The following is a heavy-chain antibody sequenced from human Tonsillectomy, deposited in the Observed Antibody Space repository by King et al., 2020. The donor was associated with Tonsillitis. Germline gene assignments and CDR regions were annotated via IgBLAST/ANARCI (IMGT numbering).Heavy chain of an antibody. V-gene: IGHV4-59*01. CDR2: IHFSGRT. CDR3: AKGSGLLNWFDP. CDR1: GGSMTNYY. Sequence: QLQESGPGLVKPSETLSLTCTVSGGSMTNYYWSWIRQPPGKGLEWLGYIHFSGRTTYNPSLTSRVTISVDTSKNQFSLKLNSVTAADTALYYCAKGSGLLNWFDPGAREPWSASPQ. D-gene: IGHD6-19*01. J-gene: IGHJ5*02.